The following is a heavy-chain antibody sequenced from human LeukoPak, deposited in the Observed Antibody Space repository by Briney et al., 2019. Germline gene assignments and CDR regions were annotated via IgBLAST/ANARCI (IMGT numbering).Heavy chain of an antibody. D-gene: IGHD3-22*01. Sequence: SETLSLTCTVSGGSISSYYWSWIRQPPGKGLEWMGYIYYSGSTNYNPSLKSRVTISVHTSKNQFSLKLSSVTAADTAVYYCARSRPDYYDSSGYYYVSNWFDPWGEGTLVTVSS. CDR3: ARSRPDYYDSSGYYYVSNWFDP. J-gene: IGHJ5*02. CDR2: IYYSGST. CDR1: GGSISSYY. V-gene: IGHV4-59*01.